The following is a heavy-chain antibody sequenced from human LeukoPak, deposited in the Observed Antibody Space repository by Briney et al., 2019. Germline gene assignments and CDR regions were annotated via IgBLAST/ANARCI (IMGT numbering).Heavy chain of an antibody. CDR3: ASLIVVVPAAMRGVDAFDI. CDR2: IKEDGSEK. V-gene: IGHV3-7*01. Sequence: GGSLRLSCAASGFTFSTYWMSWVRQAPGKGLEWVANIKEDGSEKYYVDSVQGRFTISRDNAKNSLYRQMNSLRAEDTAVYYCASLIVVVPAAMRGVDAFDIWGQGTMVTVSS. CDR1: GFTFSTYW. D-gene: IGHD2-2*01. J-gene: IGHJ3*02.